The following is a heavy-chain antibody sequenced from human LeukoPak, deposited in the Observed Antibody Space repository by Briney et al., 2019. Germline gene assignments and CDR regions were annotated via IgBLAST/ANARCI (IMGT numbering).Heavy chain of an antibody. D-gene: IGHD6-13*01. V-gene: IGHV3-74*01. CDR1: GFTFSSYW. J-gene: IGHJ5*02. Sequence: GGPLRLSCAASGFTFSSYWMHWVRQAPGKGLVWVSRINNDESHTTYADSVKGRFTISRDNAKNTLYLQMNSLRVEDTAVYYCARDQSSSWYVAWFDPWGQGTLVTVSS. CDR2: INNDESHT. CDR3: ARDQSSSWYVAWFDP.